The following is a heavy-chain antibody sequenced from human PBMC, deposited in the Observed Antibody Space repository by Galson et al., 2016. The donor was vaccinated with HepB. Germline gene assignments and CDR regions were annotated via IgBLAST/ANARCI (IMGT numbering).Heavy chain of an antibody. CDR1: GFTFRSFA. J-gene: IGHJ3*02. D-gene: IGHD3-10*01. V-gene: IGHV3-23*01. Sequence: SLRLSCAASGFTFRSFAMSWVRQAPGKGLEWVATITYDGLTTYYADSVKGRFTISRDSSNNMLYIQMNNLRAEDTAVYYCAQNLCTGYGGSGVFDIWGQGTLVTVSS. CDR3: AQNLCTGYGGSGVFDI. CDR2: ITYDGLTT.